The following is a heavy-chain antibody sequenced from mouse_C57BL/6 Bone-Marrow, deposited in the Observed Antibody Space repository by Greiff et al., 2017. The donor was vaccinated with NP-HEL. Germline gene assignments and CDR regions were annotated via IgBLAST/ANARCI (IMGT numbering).Heavy chain of an antibody. D-gene: IGHD2-4*01. CDR2: ISDGGSYT. J-gene: IGHJ3*01. V-gene: IGHV5-4*01. Sequence: EVKLVESGGGLVKPGGSLKLSCAASGFTFSSYAMSWVRQTPEKRLEWVATISDGGSYTYYPDNVKGRFTISRDNAKNNLYLQMSHLKSEDTAMYYCARDLGLPAGFAYWGQGTLVTVSA. CDR1: GFTFSSYA. CDR3: ARDLGLPAGFAY.